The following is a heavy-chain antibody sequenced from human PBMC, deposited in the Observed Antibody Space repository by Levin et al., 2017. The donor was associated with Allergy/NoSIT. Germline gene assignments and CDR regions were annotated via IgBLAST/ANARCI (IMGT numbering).Heavy chain of an antibody. D-gene: IGHD3-10*01. Sequence: SVKVSCKASGGTFRNFAFSWVRQAPGQGLEWMGTIIPMFGRTNYSHHFQGRLTITADQSTRTAYMELSNLRSEDTAVYFCASTPSPVTRFGEFSHNWFDPWGPGTRVTVSS. CDR2: IIPMFGRT. J-gene: IGHJ5*02. CDR3: ASTPSPVTRFGEFSHNWFDP. CDR1: GGTFRNFA. V-gene: IGHV1-69*13.